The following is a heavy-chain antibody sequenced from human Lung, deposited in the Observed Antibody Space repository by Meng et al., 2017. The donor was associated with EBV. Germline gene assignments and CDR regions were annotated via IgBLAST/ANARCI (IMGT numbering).Heavy chain of an antibody. D-gene: IGHD6-13*01. CDR1: GGSFSGYH. Sequence: QWGAGSLRPWGSLTLPSAVDGGSFSGYHWSWIRQPPWKGLEWIGQINYSGITNYNPSLKSGVTISVGTSKNQFSRKLSSVTAADTAVYYCARGGWSSSWGNWGQGTLVTVSS. CDR3: ARGGWSSSWGN. J-gene: IGHJ4*02. V-gene: IGHV4-34*01. CDR2: INYSGIT.